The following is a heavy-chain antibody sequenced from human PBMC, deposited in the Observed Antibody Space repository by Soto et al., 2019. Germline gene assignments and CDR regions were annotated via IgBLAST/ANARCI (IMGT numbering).Heavy chain of an antibody. J-gene: IGHJ4*02. CDR1: GFTFSSYG. D-gene: IGHD3-22*01. CDR2: IWYDGRNT. V-gene: IGHV3-33*01. CDR3: ARTAYYYDSSGYYFDC. Sequence: QVQLVESGGGVVQPGRSLRLSCAASGFTFSSYGMHWVRQAPGKGLEWVAVIWYDGRNTYYADSVKGRFTISRDNSKNMLYLQMNSLRAEDTAVYYCARTAYYYDSSGYYFDCWGQGTLVTVSS.